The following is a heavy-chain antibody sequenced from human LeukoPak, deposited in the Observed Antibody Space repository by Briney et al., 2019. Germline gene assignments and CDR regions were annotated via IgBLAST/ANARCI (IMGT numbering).Heavy chain of an antibody. V-gene: IGHV3-30*01. CDR1: GFTFSSYA. CDR3: AREAGEPDLNFDY. J-gene: IGHJ4*02. D-gene: IGHD1-14*01. Sequence: GGSLRLSCAASGFTFSSYAMHWVRQAPGKGLEWVAVISYDGSNKYYADSVKGRFAISRDNSKNTLYLQMNSLRAEDTAVYYCAREAGEPDLNFDYWGQGTLVTVSS. CDR2: ISYDGSNK.